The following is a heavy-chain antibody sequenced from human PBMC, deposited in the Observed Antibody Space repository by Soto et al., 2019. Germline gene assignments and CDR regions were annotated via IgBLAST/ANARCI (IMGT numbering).Heavy chain of an antibody. CDR1: GDSITTNVYY. CDR3: ARSHYTYGLLIDY. D-gene: IGHD2-8*01. V-gene: IGHV4-39*01. Sequence: PSETLSLTCSVSGDSITTNVYYWGWIRHPPGKGLQWIGNVYWTGSTFSHPSLTSRVFISVDTSKNEFSLRLTSVTAADTAVYYCARSHYTYGLLIDYWGQGPLVTVST. CDR2: VYWTGST. J-gene: IGHJ4*02.